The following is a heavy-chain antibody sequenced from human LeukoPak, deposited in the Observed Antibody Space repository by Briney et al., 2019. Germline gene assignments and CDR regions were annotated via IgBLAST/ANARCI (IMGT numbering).Heavy chain of an antibody. V-gene: IGHV1-8*01. J-gene: IGHJ5*02. CDR3: VRVPQRVPHNWFDH. CDR2: MNPHSASV. Sequence: GASVKVSCKASGYTFTSNDINWVRQATGQGLEWMGWMNPHSASVGYAQKFQGRVIMTWDTSISTAYMELSSLTSDDTAVYYCVRVPQRVPHNWFDHWGQGTLVTVSS. D-gene: IGHD1-1*01. CDR1: GYTFTSND.